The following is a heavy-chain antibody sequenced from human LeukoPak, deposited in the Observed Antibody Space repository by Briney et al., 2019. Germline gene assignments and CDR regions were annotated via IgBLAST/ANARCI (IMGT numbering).Heavy chain of an antibody. CDR3: ARESYGDYVSDY. D-gene: IGHD4-17*01. Sequence: GGSLRLSCAASGFTFSSYSMNWVRQAPGKGLEWVSSISSSSSYIYYADSVKGRFTISRDNAKNSLYLQMNSLRAEDTAVYYCARESYGDYVSDYWGQGTLVTVSS. CDR2: ISSSSSYI. CDR1: GFTFSSYS. J-gene: IGHJ4*02. V-gene: IGHV3-21*01.